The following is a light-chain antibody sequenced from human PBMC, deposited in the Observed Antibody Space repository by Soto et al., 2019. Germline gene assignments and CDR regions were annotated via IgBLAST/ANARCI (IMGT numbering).Light chain of an antibody. Sequence: DFQMTQSPSFLSASVGDRVTITCRASQGINNYVAWYQQKPGKVPELLIYDASTLQSGVPSRFSGSGSGTDFNLTISSLQPEDVATYYCQRFNSAPKTFGQGTKVEIK. V-gene: IGKV1-27*01. CDR1: QGINNY. CDR3: QRFNSAPKT. J-gene: IGKJ1*01. CDR2: DAS.